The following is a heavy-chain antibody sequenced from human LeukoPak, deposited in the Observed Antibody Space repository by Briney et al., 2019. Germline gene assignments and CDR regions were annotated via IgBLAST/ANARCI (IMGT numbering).Heavy chain of an antibody. CDR3: ARGPPYYYDSSGYYYFDY. D-gene: IGHD3-22*01. V-gene: IGHV4-59*01. CDR2: IYCSGST. CDR1: GGSISSYY. Sequence: SETLSLTCTVSGGSISSYYWSWIRQAPGKGLEWIGYIYCSGSTNYNPSLKSRVTISVDTSKNQFSLKLSSVTAADTAVYYCARGPPYYYDSSGYYYFDYWGQGTLVTVSS. J-gene: IGHJ4*02.